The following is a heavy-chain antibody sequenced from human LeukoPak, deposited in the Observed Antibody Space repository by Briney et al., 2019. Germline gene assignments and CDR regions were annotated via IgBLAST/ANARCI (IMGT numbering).Heavy chain of an antibody. J-gene: IGHJ4*02. D-gene: IGHD1-26*01. Sequence: GTSLRLSCAASGFMFNIHAMNWVRQAPGKGLEWVAVISSDGRNKYYADFVKGRLTISRDNSKNTLYLQINSLRGEDTALYYCARDSLVGTTPYFDFWGQGTLVTVSS. V-gene: IGHV3-30*04. CDR2: ISSDGRNK. CDR1: GFMFNIHA. CDR3: ARDSLVGTTPYFDF.